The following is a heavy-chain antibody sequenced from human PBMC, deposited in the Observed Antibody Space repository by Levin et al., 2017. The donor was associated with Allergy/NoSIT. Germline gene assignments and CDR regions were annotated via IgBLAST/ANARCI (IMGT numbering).Heavy chain of an antibody. CDR1: GFTFSSYA. J-gene: IGHJ4*02. CDR2: ISYDGSNK. CDR3: AREDGYYYGSGSLDY. V-gene: IGHV3-30-3*01. D-gene: IGHD3-10*01. Sequence: GESLKISCAASGFTFSSYAMHWVRQAPGKGLEWVAVISYDGSNKYYADSVKGRFTISRDNSKNTLYLQMNSLRAEDTAVYYCAREDGYYYGSGSLDYWGQGTLVTVSS.